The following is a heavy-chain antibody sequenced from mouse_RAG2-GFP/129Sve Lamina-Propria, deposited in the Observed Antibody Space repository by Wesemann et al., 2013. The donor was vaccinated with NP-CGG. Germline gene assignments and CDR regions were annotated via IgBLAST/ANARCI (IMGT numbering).Heavy chain of an antibody. J-gene: IGHJ3*01. V-gene: IGHV1-18*01. Sequence: QKFKGKATLTVDKSSSTAYMELRSLTSEDTAVYYCARRVYYGNYAWFAYWGQGTLVTVSA. CDR3: ARRVYYGNYAWFAY. D-gene: IGHD2-1*01.